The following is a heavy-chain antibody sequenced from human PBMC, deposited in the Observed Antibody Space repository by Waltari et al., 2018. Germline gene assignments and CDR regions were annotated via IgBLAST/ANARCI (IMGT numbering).Heavy chain of an antibody. J-gene: IGHJ4*02. CDR1: GFTFSSYA. Sequence: EVQLLESGGGLVQPGGSLRLSCAASGFTFSSYAMSWVRQAPGKGLEWVSAICGSGGSTYYADSVKGRFTISRDNSKNTLYLQMNSLRAEDTAVYYCAKDLAALGTVTINDYWGQGTLVTVSS. V-gene: IGHV3-23*01. D-gene: IGHD4-17*01. CDR2: ICGSGGST. CDR3: AKDLAALGTVTINDY.